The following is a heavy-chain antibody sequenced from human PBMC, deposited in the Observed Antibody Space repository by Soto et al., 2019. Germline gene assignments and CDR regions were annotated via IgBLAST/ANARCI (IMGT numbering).Heavy chain of an antibody. CDR1: GFIFSSSS. J-gene: IGHJ4*02. CDR2: ISSTSSSM. CDR3: VRELLPGISAAGY. D-gene: IGHD6-13*01. V-gene: IGHV3-48*02. Sequence: EVQLVESGGGLVQPGGSLRLSCAASGFIFSSSSMNWVRQAPGKGLEWLSYISSTSSSMYYADSVEGRFTISRDNAKNSLYLRMTSLRDEDTAVYYCVRELLPGISAAGYWGQGTLVTVSS.